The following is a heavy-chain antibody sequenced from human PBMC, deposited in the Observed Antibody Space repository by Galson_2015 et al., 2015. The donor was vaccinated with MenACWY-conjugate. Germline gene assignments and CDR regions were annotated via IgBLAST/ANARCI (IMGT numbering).Heavy chain of an antibody. D-gene: IGHD2-15*01. Sequence: LSLTCAVYGGSFSGYFWSLIRLPPGKGLEWIGKINLRGEANYSPSLKSRVTISVDTSKCQFSLKLTAVTAADTGVYYCARDSYSLFNAIDVWGQGTTVTVSS. CDR1: GGSFSGYF. CDR2: INLRGEA. J-gene: IGHJ6*02. CDR3: ARDSYSLFNAIDV. V-gene: IGHV4-34*01.